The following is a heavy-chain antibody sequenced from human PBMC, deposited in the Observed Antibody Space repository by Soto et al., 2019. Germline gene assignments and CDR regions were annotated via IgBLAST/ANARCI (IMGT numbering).Heavy chain of an antibody. CDR1: GFTFSNYA. Sequence: GGSLRLSCAASGFTFSNYAMNWVRQAPGKGLEWVSSINLSGDRTYYADSVKGRFTVSRDNSKNALYLQLGSLRVEDTAIYYCVAGRYCGGGDCYTHTYWGQGTLVTVSS. V-gene: IGHV3-23*01. CDR3: VAGRYCGGGDCYTHTY. CDR2: INLSGDRT. D-gene: IGHD2-21*01. J-gene: IGHJ4*02.